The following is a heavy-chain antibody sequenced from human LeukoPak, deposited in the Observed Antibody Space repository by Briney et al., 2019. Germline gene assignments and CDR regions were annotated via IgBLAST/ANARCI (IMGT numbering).Heavy chain of an antibody. CDR1: GFTFSSYP. CDR2: ISDDGYNP. V-gene: IGHV3-30-3*01. D-gene: IGHD2-21*02. CDR3: AKDRGDLPPYFDY. Sequence: GGSLRLSCAASGFTFSSYPIHWVCQAPGKGLDWVAVISDDGYNPYYSDSVKGRFTISRDKSKNTLYLQMNSLRAEDTAVYYCAKDRGDLPPYFDYWGQGTLVTVSS. J-gene: IGHJ4*02.